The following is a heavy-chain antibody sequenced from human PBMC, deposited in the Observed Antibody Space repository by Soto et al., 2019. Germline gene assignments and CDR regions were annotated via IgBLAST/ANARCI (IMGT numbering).Heavy chain of an antibody. CDR3: ATGYCSSTSCFMGGHNYYGMDV. D-gene: IGHD2-2*01. J-gene: IGHJ6*02. CDR2: TYYRSKWYN. Sequence: SQTLSLTCAISGDSVSSNSAAWNWIRQSPSRGLEWLGRTYYRSKWYNDYAVSVKSRITINPDTSKNQFSLQLNSVTHEDTAVYYCATGYCSSTSCFMGGHNYYGMDVWGQGTTVTVSS. V-gene: IGHV6-1*01. CDR1: GDSVSSNSAA.